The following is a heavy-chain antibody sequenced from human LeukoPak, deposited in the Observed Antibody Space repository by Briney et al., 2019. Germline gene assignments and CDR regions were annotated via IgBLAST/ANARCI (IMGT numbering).Heavy chain of an antibody. CDR2: INPKSGAA. V-gene: IGHV1-2*02. J-gene: IGHJ4*02. Sequence: RASVTVSCKASGYIFSDYYMHWVRQAPGQGLEWLGWINPKSGAADYAQQFRGRVTMTRDTSINTDYMEMKRVTSDDTAVYYCARGAEAETSPLDFWGQGTLVIVS. CDR3: ARGAEAETSPLDF. D-gene: IGHD6-13*01. CDR1: GYIFSDYY.